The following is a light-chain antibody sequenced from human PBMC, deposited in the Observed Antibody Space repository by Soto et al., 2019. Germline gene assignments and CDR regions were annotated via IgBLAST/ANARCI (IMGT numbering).Light chain of an antibody. Sequence: QSALTQPASVSGSPGQSITISCTGTSSDVGAYNYVSWYQQHPGKAPKLMIYDVSNRPSGVSTRFSGSKSGNTASLTISGLQAEDEADYYCSSYTSSPTYGFGTGTKLTVL. V-gene: IGLV2-14*03. J-gene: IGLJ1*01. CDR3: SSYTSSPTYG. CDR1: SSDVGAYNY. CDR2: DVS.